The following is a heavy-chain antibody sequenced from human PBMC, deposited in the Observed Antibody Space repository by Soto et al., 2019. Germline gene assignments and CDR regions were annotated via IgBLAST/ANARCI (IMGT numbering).Heavy chain of an antibody. D-gene: IGHD6-13*01. V-gene: IGHV3-23*01. CDR1: GFTFSSYG. CDR2: ITGSSGST. J-gene: IGHJ4*02. CDR3: AKANPYSSTWDY. Sequence: EVQLLGSGGGLIQPGGSLRLSCAASGFTFSSYGMSWVRQAPGKGLEWVSTITGSSGSTYYAGSVKGRFTISRDNSKNTLYLQMNSLRAEDTAVYYCAKANPYSSTWDYWGQGTLVTVSS.